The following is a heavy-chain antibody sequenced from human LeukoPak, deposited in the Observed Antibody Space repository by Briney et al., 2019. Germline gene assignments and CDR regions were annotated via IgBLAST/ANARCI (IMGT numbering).Heavy chain of an antibody. CDR2: ISSSSSYI. Sequence: GGSLRLSCAASGFTFSSYSMNWVRQAPGKGLEWVSSISSSSSYIYYADSVKGRFTISRDNAKNSLYLQMNSLRAEDTAVYYCAREGAGYCSSTSCIRGYFDYWGQGTLVTVPS. CDR3: AREGAGYCSSTSCIRGYFDY. V-gene: IGHV3-21*01. J-gene: IGHJ4*02. CDR1: GFTFSSYS. D-gene: IGHD2-2*01.